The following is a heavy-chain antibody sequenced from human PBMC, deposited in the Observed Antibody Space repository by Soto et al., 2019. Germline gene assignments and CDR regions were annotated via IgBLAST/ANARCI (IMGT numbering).Heavy chain of an antibody. CDR3: ARVRLSIEVNDALDV. CDR1: GFTFSDYV. CDR2: MTYDGATE. J-gene: IGHJ3*01. Sequence: QVRLVESGGGVVQPGTSLRLSCAASGFTFSDYVIHWVGQAAGKGLEWVASMTYDGATEYYADSVKGRFTMSRDNSKRSLSLQMTSLRPDDTAVYYCARVRLSIEVNDALDVWGQGTTVTVSS. D-gene: IGHD3-3*02. V-gene: IGHV3-30*14.